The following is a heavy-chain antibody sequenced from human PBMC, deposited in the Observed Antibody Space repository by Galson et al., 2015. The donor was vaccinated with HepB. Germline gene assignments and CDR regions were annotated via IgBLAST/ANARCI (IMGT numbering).Heavy chain of an antibody. CDR3: TRVYITMIVVVITAHDAFDI. D-gene: IGHD3-22*01. CDR2: IRSKAYGGTT. J-gene: IGHJ3*02. CDR1: GFTFGDYA. V-gene: IGHV3-49*03. Sequence: SLRLSCAASGFTFGDYAMSWFRQAPGKGLEWVGFIRSKAYGGTTEYVASVKGRFTISRDDSKSIAYLQMNSLKTEDTAVYYCTRVYITMIVVVITAHDAFDIWGQGTMVTVSS.